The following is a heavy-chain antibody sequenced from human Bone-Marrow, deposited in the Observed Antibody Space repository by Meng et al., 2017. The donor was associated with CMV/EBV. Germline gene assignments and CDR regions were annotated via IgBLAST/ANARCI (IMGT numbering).Heavy chain of an antibody. V-gene: IGHV3-48*04. CDR3: ARDESAYTLYYYYDMDV. J-gene: IGHJ6*02. D-gene: IGHD3-16*01. CDR1: GFTFSSYS. Sequence: GGSLRLSCAASGFTFSSYSMNWVRQAPGKGLEWVSYISSSSSTIYYADSVKGRFTISRDNAKNSLYLQMNSLRAEDTAVYYCARDESAYTLYYYYDMDVWGQGTTVTVSS. CDR2: ISSSSSTI.